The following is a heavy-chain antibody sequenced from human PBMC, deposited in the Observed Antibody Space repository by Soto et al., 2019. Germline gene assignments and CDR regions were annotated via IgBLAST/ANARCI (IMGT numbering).Heavy chain of an antibody. V-gene: IGHV4-39*01. CDR1: GASISSSRYY. CDR3: ARQDYDFWSGNFDY. D-gene: IGHD3-3*01. CDR2: IYYSGST. Sequence: QLQLQESGPGHLKPSETLSLTCTVSGASISSSRYYWGWIRQPPGKGLEWIGSIYYSGSTFYNPSLRSRVTISVDTSKNQFSLKLRSVTAADTAVYYCARQDYDFWSGNFDYWGQGTLVTVSS. J-gene: IGHJ4*02.